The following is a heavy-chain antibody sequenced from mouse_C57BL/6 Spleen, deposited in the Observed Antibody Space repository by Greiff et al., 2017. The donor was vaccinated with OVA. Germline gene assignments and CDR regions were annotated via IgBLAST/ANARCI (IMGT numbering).Heavy chain of an antibody. J-gene: IGHJ2*01. D-gene: IGHD2-5*01. V-gene: IGHV1-26*01. CDR2: INPNNGGT. CDR1: GYTFTDYY. CDR3: ARKHLYSKPGCYFDY. Sequence: SGPELVKPGASVKISCKASGYTFTDYYMNWVKQSHGKSLEWIGEINPNNGGTSYNQQFKGKAPLTVDKSSSTAYMDLRSLTSEDSAVYYCARKHLYSKPGCYFDYWGQGTTLTVSS.